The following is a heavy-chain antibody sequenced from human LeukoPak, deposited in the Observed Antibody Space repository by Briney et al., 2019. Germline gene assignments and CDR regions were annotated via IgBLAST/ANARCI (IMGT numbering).Heavy chain of an antibody. J-gene: IGHJ4*02. CDR2: ISAYNGNT. V-gene: IGHV1-18*04. CDR3: AIVDTTVGFDY. Sequence: ASVKVSCKTSGYTFTTYGITWVRQTPGQGLEWMGWISAYNGNTAYAQKFQGGVTVTTDTSTRTASMGLRSLRSDDTAVYYCAIVDTTVGFDYWGQGTLVTVSS. CDR1: GYTFTTYG. D-gene: IGHD5-18*01.